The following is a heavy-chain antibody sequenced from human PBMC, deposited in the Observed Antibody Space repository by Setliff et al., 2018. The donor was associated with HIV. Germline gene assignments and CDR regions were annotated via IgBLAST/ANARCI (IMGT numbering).Heavy chain of an antibody. D-gene: IGHD6-6*01. J-gene: IGHJ4*02. V-gene: IGHV3-48*01. Sequence: GSLRLSCAASGFPFSAYIMNWVRQAPGKGLEWISYISGSSTTIYYADSVKGRFIISRDNAKNSLYLQMNSLRAEDTAVYYCAREKIVPHYFDNWGQGTLVTVSS. CDR1: GFPFSAYI. CDR3: AREKIVPHYFDN. CDR2: ISGSSTTI.